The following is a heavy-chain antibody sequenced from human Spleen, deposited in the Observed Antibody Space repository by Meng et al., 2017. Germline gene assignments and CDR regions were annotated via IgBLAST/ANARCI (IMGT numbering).Heavy chain of an antibody. Sequence: SQTLSLTCTVSGGSIGSHYWSWIRQPPGKGPELIGYIFYSGSTRYNPSLRSRVTISRDTSKKQFFLRMNYVTAADTAVYYCARDSGDYYDSSGYSAFDIWGQGTMVTVSS. CDR3: ARDSGDYYDSSGYSAFDI. D-gene: IGHD3-22*01. CDR1: GGSIGSHY. J-gene: IGHJ3*02. V-gene: IGHV4-59*11. CDR2: IFYSGST.